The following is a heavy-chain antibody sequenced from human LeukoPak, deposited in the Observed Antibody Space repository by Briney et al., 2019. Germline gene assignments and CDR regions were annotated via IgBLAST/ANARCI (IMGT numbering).Heavy chain of an antibody. V-gene: IGHV4-59*11. J-gene: IGHJ4*02. CDR2: IYYSGST. CDR3: ARRNSFGPVDY. D-gene: IGHD3-16*01. CDR1: GDSISSHY. Sequence: SETLSLTCTVSGDSISSHYWGWIRQPPGKGLEWIGYIYYSGSTNYNPSHKSRVTISVDTSKNQFSLKLTSVTAADTAVYYCARRNSFGPVDYWGQGTLVTVSS.